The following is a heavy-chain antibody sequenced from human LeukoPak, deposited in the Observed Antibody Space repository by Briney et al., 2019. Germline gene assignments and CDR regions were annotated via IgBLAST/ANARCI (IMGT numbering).Heavy chain of an antibody. CDR2: ITTGDGNT. V-gene: IGHV3-23*01. D-gene: IGHD7-27*01. CDR1: GFTFSSYT. Sequence: GGSLRLSCTASGFTFSSYTMTWARQAPGKGLKWVSTITTGDGNTYYADSVKGRFTVSRDDSKNTLYLQMNSLRAEDTAVYYCAKDGGLWVSAHWGDSWGRGTLVTVSS. J-gene: IGHJ4*02. CDR3: AKDGGLWVSAHWGDS.